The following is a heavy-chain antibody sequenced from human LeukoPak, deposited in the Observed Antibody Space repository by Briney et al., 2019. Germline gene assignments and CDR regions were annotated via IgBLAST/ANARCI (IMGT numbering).Heavy chain of an antibody. V-gene: IGHV4-39*01. CDR1: GGSISSSSYY. Sequence: SETLSLTCTVSGGSISSSSYYWGWIRQPPGEGLEWMGSIYYSGSTYYNPSLKSRVTISVDTSKNQFSLKLSSVTAADTAVYYCARQRVVAARLFDYWGQGTLVTVSS. J-gene: IGHJ4*02. CDR3: ARQRVVAARLFDY. D-gene: IGHD6-6*01. CDR2: IYYSGST.